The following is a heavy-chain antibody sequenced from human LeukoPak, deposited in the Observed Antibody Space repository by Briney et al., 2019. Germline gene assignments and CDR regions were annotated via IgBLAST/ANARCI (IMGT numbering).Heavy chain of an antibody. CDR3: ARYISSGLDY. Sequence: SETLSLTCTGSGGSINSYYWSWIRQPPGKGLEWIGYIHYTGSTSDNPSLTSRVTISVDTSNNQFSLKLTSVSAADTAVYYCARYISSGLDYWGQGTLVTVSS. D-gene: IGHD6-6*01. CDR2: IHYTGST. J-gene: IGHJ4*02. V-gene: IGHV4-59*12. CDR1: GGSINSYY.